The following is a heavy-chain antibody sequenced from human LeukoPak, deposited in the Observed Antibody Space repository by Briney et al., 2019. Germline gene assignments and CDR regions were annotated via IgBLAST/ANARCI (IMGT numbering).Heavy chain of an antibody. CDR1: GYTFTMYY. V-gene: IGHV1-46*01. J-gene: IGHJ6*03. CDR3: AREQRGRLNADLGGLFASYYTYYYMDV. D-gene: IGHD3-10*01. CDR2: INPTDGAT. Sequence: ASVKVSCKASGYTFTMYYIHWVRQAPGQGLEWMGVINPTDGATTYAQRFQGRVTMTRDMSTTTVYMDLRSLRSEDKAVYFCAREQRGRLNADLGGLFASYYTYYYMDVWGRGATVTVSS.